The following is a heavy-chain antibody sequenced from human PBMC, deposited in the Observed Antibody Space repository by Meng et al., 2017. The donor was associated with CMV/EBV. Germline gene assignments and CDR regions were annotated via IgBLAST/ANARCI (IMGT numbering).Heavy chain of an antibody. V-gene: IGHV4-4*07. D-gene: IGHD2-15*01. Sequence: QVQLQGSGPGLGKPSGTLSLPCTVSGGSISSYYWSWIRQPAGKGLEWIGRIYTSGSTNYNPSLKSRVTMSVDTSKNQFSLKLSSVTAADTAVYYCARSMVVAGDWFDPWGQGTLVTVSS. CDR1: GGSISSYY. CDR2: IYTSGST. J-gene: IGHJ5*02. CDR3: ARSMVVAGDWFDP.